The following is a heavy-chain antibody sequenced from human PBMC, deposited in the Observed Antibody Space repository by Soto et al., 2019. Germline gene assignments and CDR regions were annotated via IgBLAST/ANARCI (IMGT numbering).Heavy chain of an antibody. CDR2: IGPSGGST. Sequence: QVHLVQSGAEVKKPGASVKVSCKASGYTFTSYYMHWVRQAPGQGLEWMGMIGPSGGSTTYAQNFQGRVTMTRDTSTSTVYMELSSMRPEDTAVYYCARDRTSGGLFDYWGQGTLVNVSS. CDR3: ARDRTSGGLFDY. D-gene: IGHD2-15*01. J-gene: IGHJ4*02. CDR1: GYTFTSYY. V-gene: IGHV1-46*01.